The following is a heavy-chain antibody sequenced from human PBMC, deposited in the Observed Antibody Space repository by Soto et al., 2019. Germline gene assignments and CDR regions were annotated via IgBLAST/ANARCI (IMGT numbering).Heavy chain of an antibody. CDR2: IYYSGST. CDR1: GGSISSYY. D-gene: IGHD3-22*01. V-gene: IGHV4-59*01. J-gene: IGHJ4*02. CDR3: ARDQDYYDSSGYYWDHYFDY. Sequence: PSETLSLTCTVSGGSISSYYWSWIRQPPGKGLEWIGYIYYSGSTNYNPSLKSRVTISVDTSKNQFSLKLSSVTAADTAVYYCARDQDYYDSSGYYWDHYFDYWGQGTLVTVSS.